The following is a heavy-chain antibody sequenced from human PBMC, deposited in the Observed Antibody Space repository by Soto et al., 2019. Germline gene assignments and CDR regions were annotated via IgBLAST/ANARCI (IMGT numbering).Heavy chain of an antibody. Sequence: EVQLVESGGGLVQPGGSLRLSCVASGFTFSHYYMTWVRQAPGKGLEWVALIKDDGSEKYYVDSVKGRFTISRDNAENSLFLKMNDLRGEDTAMYSCVRDSGVDVLTGCQHFDYWGQGSLVTVSS. V-gene: IGHV3-7*03. CDR1: GFTFSHYY. CDR2: IKDDGSEK. CDR3: VRDSGVDVLTGCQHFDY. D-gene: IGHD3-9*01. J-gene: IGHJ4*02.